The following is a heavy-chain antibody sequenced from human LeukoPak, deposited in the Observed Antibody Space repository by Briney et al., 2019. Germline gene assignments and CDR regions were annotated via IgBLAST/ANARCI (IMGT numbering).Heavy chain of an antibody. CDR3: ARDDCSGGSCFSKDAFDL. CDR2: ISTSGGTM. D-gene: IGHD2-15*01. V-gene: IGHV3-48*03. J-gene: IGHJ3*01. CDR1: GFTFSSYE. Sequence: PGGSMRLSCVGSGFTFSSYEMNWVRQAPGKGLEWISYISTSGGTMYYADSVKGRFTTSRDNAKNSLYLQLNSLRAEDTAVYFCARDDCSGGSCFSKDAFDLWGQGTMVTVS.